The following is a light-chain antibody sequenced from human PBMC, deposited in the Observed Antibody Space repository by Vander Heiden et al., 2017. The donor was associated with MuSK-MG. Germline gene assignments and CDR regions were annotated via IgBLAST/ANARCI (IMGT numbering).Light chain of an antibody. V-gene: IGLV2-14*03. CDR3: SSYTSSSLYV. J-gene: IGLJ1*01. Sequence: QSALTQPASVSGSPGQSTTISCTGTSSDVGGYNYVSWYQQHPGKAPKLMIYDVSNRPSGVSNRFSGSKSGNTASLTISGLQAEDEADYYCSSYTSSSLYVFGTGTKVTGL. CDR1: SSDVGGYNY. CDR2: DVS.